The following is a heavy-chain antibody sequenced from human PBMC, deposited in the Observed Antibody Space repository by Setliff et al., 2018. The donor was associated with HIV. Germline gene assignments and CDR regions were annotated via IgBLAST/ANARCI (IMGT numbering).Heavy chain of an antibody. D-gene: IGHD4-17*01. V-gene: IGHV1-2*02. Sequence: VKVSCKSSGYTFTEFYVHWVRQAPGEGLEWIGWIYPNTGGTNYAQKFQGRVTMTRDTSIRTAYMELRMLTSDDTAIYYCTRSTTADWGQGTMVTVSS. J-gene: IGHJ4*02. CDR3: TRSTTAD. CDR2: IYPNTGGT. CDR1: GYTFTEFY.